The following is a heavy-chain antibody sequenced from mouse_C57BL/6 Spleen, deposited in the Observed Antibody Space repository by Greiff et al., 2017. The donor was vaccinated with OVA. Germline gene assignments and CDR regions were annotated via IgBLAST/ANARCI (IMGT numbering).Heavy chain of an antibody. Sequence: VQLQQSGAELVRPGSSVKMSCKTSGYTFTSYGINWVKQRPGQGLEWIGYIYIGNGYTEYNEKFKGKATLTSDTASSTAYMQLSSLTSDDSAIYFCARSGGLGKYDYDDGVDYWGQGTTLTVSS. CDR2: IYIGNGYT. J-gene: IGHJ2*01. CDR1: GYTFTSYG. D-gene: IGHD2-4*01. V-gene: IGHV1-58*01. CDR3: ARSGGLGKYDYDDGVDY.